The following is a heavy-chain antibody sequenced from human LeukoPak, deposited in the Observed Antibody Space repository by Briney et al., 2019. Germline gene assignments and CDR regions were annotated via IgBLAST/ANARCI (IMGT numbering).Heavy chain of an antibody. D-gene: IGHD3-22*01. Sequence: ASVKVSCKASGYTFTSYDINWVRQATGQGLEWMGWMNPNSGNTGYAQKFQGRVSMTRNTSISTAYMELSSLRSEDTAVYYCARVTYYYDSSGYRNFDYWGQGTLVTVSS. CDR1: GYTFTSYD. CDR3: ARVTYYYDSSGYRNFDY. J-gene: IGHJ4*02. CDR2: MNPNSGNT. V-gene: IGHV1-8*01.